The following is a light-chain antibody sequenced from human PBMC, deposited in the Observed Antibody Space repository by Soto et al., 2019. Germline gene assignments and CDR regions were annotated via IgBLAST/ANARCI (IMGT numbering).Light chain of an antibody. CDR2: EVS. CDR3: CSYAGSSTWV. CDR1: SSDVGSYNL. J-gene: IGLJ3*02. V-gene: IGLV2-23*02. Sequence: QSALTQPVSVSGSPGQSIAFSCTGTSSDVGSYNLVSWYQHHPGKAPKLIISEVSKRPSGVSDRFSGSKSGNTASLTISGLQAEDEADYYCCSYAGSSTWVFGGGTKVTVL.